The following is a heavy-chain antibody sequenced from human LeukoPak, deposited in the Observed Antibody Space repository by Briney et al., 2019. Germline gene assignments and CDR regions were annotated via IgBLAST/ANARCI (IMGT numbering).Heavy chain of an antibody. V-gene: IGHV1-69*13. CDR2: IIPIFGTA. Sequence: ASVKVSCKASGGTFSSYTISWVRQAPGQGLEWMGGIIPIFGTANYAQKFQGRVTITADESTSTAYMELSSLTSEDTAVYYCARGRAMFYYDSSGYYFDYWGQGTLVTVSS. CDR1: GGTFSSYT. CDR3: ARGRAMFYYDSSGYYFDY. D-gene: IGHD3-22*01. J-gene: IGHJ4*02.